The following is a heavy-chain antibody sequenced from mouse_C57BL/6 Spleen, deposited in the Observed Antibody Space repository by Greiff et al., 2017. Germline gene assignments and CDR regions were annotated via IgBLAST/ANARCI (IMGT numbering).Heavy chain of an antibody. CDR2: INPNNGGT. Sequence: VQLQQSGPELVKPGASVKMSCKASGYTFTDYNMHWVKQSHGKSLEWIGYINPNNGGTSYNQKFKGKATLTVNKSSSTAYMELRSLTSEDSAVYYCAREVLLRTLRYFDVWGTGTTVTVSS. CDR1: GYTFTDYN. CDR3: AREVLLRTLRYFDV. D-gene: IGHD1-1*01. J-gene: IGHJ1*03. V-gene: IGHV1-22*01.